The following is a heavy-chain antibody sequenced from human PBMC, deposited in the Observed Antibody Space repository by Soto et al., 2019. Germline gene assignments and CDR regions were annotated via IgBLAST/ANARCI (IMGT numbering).Heavy chain of an antibody. CDR3: ARGGWYNDY. CDR2: IYYSGTT. V-gene: IGHV4-59*01. CDR1: GGSMNNYY. D-gene: IGHD6-19*01. Sequence: QMQLQESGPGLVKPSETLSLTCTVSGGSMNNYYWSWLRQPPGKGLEWIGYIYYSGTTSYNPSLKTRVAMSVDTSKIQFSLYLNSVTAEDTAVYFCARGGWYNDYWGQGMLVTVSS. J-gene: IGHJ4*02.